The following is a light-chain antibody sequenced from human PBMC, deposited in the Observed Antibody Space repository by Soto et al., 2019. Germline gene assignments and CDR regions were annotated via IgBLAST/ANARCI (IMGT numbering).Light chain of an antibody. J-gene: IGKJ1*01. CDR3: QQSYNVPRT. Sequence: IQMTQSPSTLSSSVGDRVTIIXRVSHSISIWLSWYQQKPGXAPKXXXDPXSRLQRGGPSRLSGSESGTDFTLTISSLQPEDFASYYCQQSYNVPRTFGQGTKVDIK. CDR1: HSISIW. CDR2: PXS. V-gene: IGKV1-39*01.